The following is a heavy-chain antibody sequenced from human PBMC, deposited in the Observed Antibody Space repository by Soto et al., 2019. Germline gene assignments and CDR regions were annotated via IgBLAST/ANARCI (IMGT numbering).Heavy chain of an antibody. V-gene: IGHV3-48*01. Sequence: EVQLVESGGGLVQPGGSLRLSCAASGFTFSNFRMNWVRQAPGKGLEWVSDINTRGSTSTATYYEDSVRSRFTISRDDAKNSLYLETNSLRGDDTAVYYCARQVYSVVTPLDYWGRGTLVTVSS. J-gene: IGHJ4*02. CDR1: GFTFSNFR. CDR3: ARQVYSVVTPLDY. CDR2: INTRGSTSTAT. D-gene: IGHD2-21*02.